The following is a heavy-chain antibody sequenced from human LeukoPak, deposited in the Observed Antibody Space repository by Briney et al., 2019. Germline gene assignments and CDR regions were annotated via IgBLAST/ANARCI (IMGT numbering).Heavy chain of an antibody. V-gene: IGHV3-48*01. J-gene: IGHJ4*02. CDR1: GFTFSSYS. CDR3: VRGMTAPDC. D-gene: IGHD2-21*02. Sequence: GGSLRLSCAASGFTFSSYSMNWVRQAPGKGLEWVSYISGTSNIYYADSVKGRFTISRDNSQSTLYLQMNGLRAEDTAVYYCVRGMTAPDCWGQGSLVTVSS. CDR2: ISGTSNI.